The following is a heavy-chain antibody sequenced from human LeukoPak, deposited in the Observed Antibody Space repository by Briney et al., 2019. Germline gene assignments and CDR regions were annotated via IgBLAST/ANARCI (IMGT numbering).Heavy chain of an antibody. CDR3: ARDRGIAARPREYYYYYGMDV. V-gene: IGHV4-59*01. Sequence: SETLSLTCTVSGGSISGYYWGWIRQPPGKGLEWIGYIYCSGSSKYSPSLKSRVTMSVDTSKNQFSLKLSSVTAADTAVYYCARDRGIAARPREYYYYYGMDVWGQGTTVTVSS. CDR2: IYCSGSS. CDR1: GGSISGYY. J-gene: IGHJ6*02. D-gene: IGHD6-6*01.